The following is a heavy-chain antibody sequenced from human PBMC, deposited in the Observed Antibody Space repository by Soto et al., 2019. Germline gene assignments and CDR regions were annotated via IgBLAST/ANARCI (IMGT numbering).Heavy chain of an antibody. CDR1: GFTVSSHY. CDR2: IYNSGTT. CDR3: AKIYGGSRYVDY. D-gene: IGHD2-15*01. Sequence: EVQLVESGGGLVQPGGSLRLSCAASGFTVSSHYMSWVRQAPGKGLEWVSVIYNSGTTFSAASVKGRFTISRDNSKNTLYVQMNSLKAEDTAVYYCAKIYGGSRYVDYWGQGTLVTVSS. J-gene: IGHJ4*02. V-gene: IGHV3-66*01.